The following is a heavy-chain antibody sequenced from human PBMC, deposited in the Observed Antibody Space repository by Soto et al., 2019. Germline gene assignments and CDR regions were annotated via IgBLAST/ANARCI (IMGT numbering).Heavy chain of an antibody. CDR3: ARDVRHTQYYYGMDV. CDR1: GFTFSSYA. J-gene: IGHJ6*02. V-gene: IGHV3-30*03. CDR2: ISFDGDSK. Sequence: QEQLVESGGGVVQPGRSLRLSCVASGFTFSSYAMHWVRQAPGKGLEWVAVISFDGDSKLCADSVKGLFTISRDNSKNTLYLQMNSLRAEDTAVYYCARDVRHTQYYYGMDVWGQGTTVTVS.